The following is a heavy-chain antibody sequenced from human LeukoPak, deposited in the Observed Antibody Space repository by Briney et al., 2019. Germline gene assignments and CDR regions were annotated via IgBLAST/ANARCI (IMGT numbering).Heavy chain of an antibody. V-gene: IGHV3-38-3*01. D-gene: IGHD1-26*01. CDR3: KGNPPPYSGSYPSRVY. CDR1: GFTVSSNE. Sequence: GGSLRLSCAASGFTVSSNEMSWVRQAPGKGLEWVSSISGGSTYYADSRKGRFTISRDNSKNTLHLQMNSLRAEDTAVYYCKGNPPPYSGSYPSRVYWGQGTLVTVSS. CDR2: ISGGST. J-gene: IGHJ4*02.